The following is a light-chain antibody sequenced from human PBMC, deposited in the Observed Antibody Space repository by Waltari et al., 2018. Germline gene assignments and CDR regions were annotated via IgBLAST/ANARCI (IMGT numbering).Light chain of an antibody. J-gene: IGLJ3*02. CDR3: SSYAGSNNLGV. Sequence: QSALTQPPSASGSPGQSVTISCTGTSSDLGGYNYVPWYQQHPGKVPKLMIYEVSKRPSGVPDRFSGSKSGNTASLTVSGLQAEDEADYYCSSYAGSNNLGVFGGGTKLTVL. CDR1: SSDLGGYNY. V-gene: IGLV2-8*01. CDR2: EVS.